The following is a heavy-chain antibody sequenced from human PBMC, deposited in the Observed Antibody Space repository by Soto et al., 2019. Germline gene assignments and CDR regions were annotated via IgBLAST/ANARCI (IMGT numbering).Heavy chain of an antibody. Sequence: EVQLLESGGGLVQRGGSLRLSCAASGFIFNNYAMTWVRQAPGKGLEWVARVSGRGGSAYYPDSVKGRLTISRDNSNNTLYLQMTNVRGEDTAVYYFLRRAGGAVVWYYDLWGRGTLVSVFS. V-gene: IGHV3-23*01. CDR1: GFIFNNYA. CDR2: VSGRGGSA. CDR3: LRRAGGAVVWYYDL. J-gene: IGHJ2*01. D-gene: IGHD2-21*01.